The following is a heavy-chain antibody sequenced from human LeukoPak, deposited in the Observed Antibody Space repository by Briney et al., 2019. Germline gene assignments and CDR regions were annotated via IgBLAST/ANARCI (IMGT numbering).Heavy chain of an antibody. CDR1: GDSVPSNSAA. D-gene: IGHD6-13*01. J-gene: IGHJ3*02. CDR3: ARFKAAGVDGFDI. V-gene: IGHV6-1*01. Sequence: SQNLSLTCAISGDSVPSNSAAWNWIRQSPSRGLEWLGRTYYRSKWYNEYAVSVKSRITINPATSKNQFSLQLNSVTPEDTAVYYCARFKAAGVDGFDIWGQGTMVTVSS. CDR2: TYYRSKWYN.